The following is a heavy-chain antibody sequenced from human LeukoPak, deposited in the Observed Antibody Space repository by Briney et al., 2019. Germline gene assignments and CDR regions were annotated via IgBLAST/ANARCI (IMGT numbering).Heavy chain of an antibody. CDR3: ARLLCYDSSGYNY. D-gene: IGHD3-22*01. CDR2: IKQDGSEK. V-gene: IGHV3-7*01. J-gene: IGHJ4*02. CDR1: GFTSSSYW. Sequence: TGGSLRLSCAASGFTSSSYWMSWVRQAPGKGLEWVANIKQDGSEKYYVDSVKGRFTISRDNAKNSLYLQMNSLRAEDTAVYYCARLLCYDSSGYNYWGQGTLVTVSS.